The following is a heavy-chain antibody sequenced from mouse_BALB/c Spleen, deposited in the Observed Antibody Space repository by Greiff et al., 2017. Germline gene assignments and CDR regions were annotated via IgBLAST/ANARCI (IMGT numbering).Heavy chain of an antibody. CDR3: ASPHYYGSLYAMDY. D-gene: IGHD1-1*01. CDR1: GFTFSSFG. V-gene: IGHV5-17*02. Sequence: EVKLVESGGGLVQPGGSRKLSCAASGFTFSSFGMHWVRQAPEKGLEWVAYISSGSSTIYYADTVKGRFTISRDNPKNTLFLQMTSLRSEDTAMYYCASPHYYGSLYAMDYWGQGTSVTVSS. J-gene: IGHJ4*01. CDR2: ISSGSSTI.